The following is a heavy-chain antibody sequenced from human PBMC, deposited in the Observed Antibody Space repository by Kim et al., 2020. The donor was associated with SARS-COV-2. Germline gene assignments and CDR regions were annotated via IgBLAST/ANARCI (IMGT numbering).Heavy chain of an antibody. J-gene: IGHJ6*02. CDR2: ISAYNGNT. CDR3: ARDFHYWSGYSGLLIYYYGMDV. D-gene: IGHD3-3*01. CDR1: GYTFTSYG. Sequence: ASVKVSCKTSGYTFTSYGISWVRQAPGQGLEWMGWISAYNGNTNYAQKPQGRVTMTTDTSTSTAYMVLRSLRSDDTAVYYCARDFHYWSGYSGLLIYYYGMDVWGQGTTLTVS. V-gene: IGHV1-18*01.